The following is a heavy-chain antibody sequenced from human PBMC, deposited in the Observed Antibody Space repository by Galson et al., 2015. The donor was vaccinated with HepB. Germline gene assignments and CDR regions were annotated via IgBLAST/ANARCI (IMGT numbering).Heavy chain of an antibody. D-gene: IGHD5-18*01. CDR2: ISGRGNNT. CDR1: GFTFSSYA. Sequence: SLRLSCAASGFTFSSYAMSWVRQVPGKGLEWVSVISGRGNNTYYSDSAKGRFTISRDQSKNTLYLQMNSLRAEDTAVYYCAKTRAAMVVFDYWGQGTLVTVSS. J-gene: IGHJ4*02. CDR3: AKTRAAMVVFDY. V-gene: IGHV3-23*01.